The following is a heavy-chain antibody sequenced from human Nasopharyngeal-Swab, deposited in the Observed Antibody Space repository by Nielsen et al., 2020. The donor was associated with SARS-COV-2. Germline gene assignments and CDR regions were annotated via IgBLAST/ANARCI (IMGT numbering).Heavy chain of an antibody. CDR1: GYTFTSYG. J-gene: IGHJ3*02. Sequence: ASVKVSCRASGYTFTSYGISWVRQAPGQGLEWMGWISAYNGNTNYAQKLQGRVTMTTDTSTSTAYMELRSLRSDDTAVYYCARDDTIYDYVWGSYRPYAFDIWCQGTMVTVSS. D-gene: IGHD3-16*02. CDR2: ISAYNGNT. CDR3: ARDDTIYDYVWGSYRPYAFDI. V-gene: IGHV1-18*01.